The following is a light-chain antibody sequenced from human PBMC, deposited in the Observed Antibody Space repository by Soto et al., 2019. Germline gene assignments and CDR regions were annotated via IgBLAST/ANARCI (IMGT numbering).Light chain of an antibody. CDR1: QNINTW. CDR2: KAS. CDR3: QQYNDSFPT. J-gene: IGKJ1*01. Sequence: DIQMTQSPSTLSASVGDRVTISCRASQNINTWLAWYKQQPGKAPQLLIYKASSLESGVPSRFSGSGSGTDFTLTISSLRPDDFLTFYCQQYNDSFPTFGQGTKVEIK. V-gene: IGKV1-5*03.